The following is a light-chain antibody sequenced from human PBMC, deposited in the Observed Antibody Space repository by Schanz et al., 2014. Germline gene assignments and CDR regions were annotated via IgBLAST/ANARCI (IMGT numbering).Light chain of an antibody. J-gene: IGKJ4*01. V-gene: IGKV3D-20*02. Sequence: EIVLTQSPGTLSLSPGERATLSCRASQSVSSSYLAWYQQKPGQAPRLLIYGASTRATGIPARFSGSGSGTEFTLTISSLEPEDFAVYYCQQRSNWPLTFGGGTKLEIK. CDR3: QQRSNWPLT. CDR2: GAS. CDR1: QSVSSSY.